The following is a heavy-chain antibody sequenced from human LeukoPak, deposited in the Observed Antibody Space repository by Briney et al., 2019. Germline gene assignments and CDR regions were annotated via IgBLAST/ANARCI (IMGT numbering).Heavy chain of an antibody. Sequence: ASVKVSCKASGYTFTDYYMHWVRQAPGQGLEWMGRINPNSGGTNYAQKFQGRVTMTRHTSISTAYMDLSSLRSDDTAVYYCARSTGHYFDYWGQGILVTVSS. V-gene: IGHV1-2*06. CDR2: INPNSGGT. CDR1: GYTFTDYY. CDR3: ARSTGHYFDY. J-gene: IGHJ4*02. D-gene: IGHD2-8*02.